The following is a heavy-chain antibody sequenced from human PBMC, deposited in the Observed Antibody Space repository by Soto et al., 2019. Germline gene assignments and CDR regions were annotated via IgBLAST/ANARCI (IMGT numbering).Heavy chain of an antibody. Sequence: SQTLSLTCAVYGGSFSGYYWSWIRQPPGKGLEWIGEINHSGSTNYNPSLKSRFAISVDTSKNQFSLKLSSVSGADTAVYYCARYPYYDFWSGRGTRSLDYWGQGTVVGVS. D-gene: IGHD3-3*01. V-gene: IGHV4-34*01. CDR2: INHSGST. CDR1: GGSFSGYY. CDR3: ARYPYYDFWSGRGTRSLDY. J-gene: IGHJ4*02.